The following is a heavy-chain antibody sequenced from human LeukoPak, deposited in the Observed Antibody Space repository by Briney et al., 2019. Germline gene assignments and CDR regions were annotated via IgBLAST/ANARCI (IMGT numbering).Heavy chain of an antibody. J-gene: IGHJ4*02. D-gene: IGHD6-19*01. V-gene: IGHV4-39*07. Sequence: SETLSLTCTVSGGCVNTTYFYWGWIRQPPGKGLEWIGTVYHDGTTHYNPSLTSRVTISVDTSKNQFSLKLSSVTPADTAVYYCARGGWYLDWGQGTLVTVSS. CDR1: GGCVNTTYFY. CDR2: VYHDGTT. CDR3: ARGGWYLD.